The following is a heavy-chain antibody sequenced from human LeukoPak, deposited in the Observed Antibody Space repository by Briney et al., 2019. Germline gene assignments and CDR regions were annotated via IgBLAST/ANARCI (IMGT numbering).Heavy chain of an antibody. CDR2: VNESGGT. D-gene: IGHD1-26*01. Sequence: SETLSLTCAVYIDSFSNYHWKWIRQTPAKGMEWIGEVNESGGTNISPSLRSRVILSVDTSKNQFSLKLISVTVADTAIYYCARGQGATVPQVGKNWFDPWGQGTRVTVSS. V-gene: IGHV4-34*01. CDR3: ARGQGATVPQVGKNWFDP. J-gene: IGHJ5*02. CDR1: IDSFSNYH.